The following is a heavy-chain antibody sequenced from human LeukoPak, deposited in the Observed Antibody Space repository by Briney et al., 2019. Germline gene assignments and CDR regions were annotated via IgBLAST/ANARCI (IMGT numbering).Heavy chain of an antibody. CDR2: IYYSGST. J-gene: IGHJ5*02. Sequence: SETLSLTCTVSGGSISSYYWSWIRQPPGKGLEWIGYIYYSGSTNYNPSLKSRVTISVDTSKNQFSLKLSSVTAADTAVYYCARGDYDFWSGSRFDPWGHGTLVTVSS. CDR3: ARGDYDFWSGSRFDP. V-gene: IGHV4-59*01. CDR1: GGSISSYY. D-gene: IGHD3-3*01.